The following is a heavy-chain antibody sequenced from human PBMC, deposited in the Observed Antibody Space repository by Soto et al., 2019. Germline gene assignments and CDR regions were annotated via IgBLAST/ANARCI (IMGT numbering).Heavy chain of an antibody. J-gene: IGHJ6*02. CDR2: IYYSGST. CDR3: ARGSPQLIYGMDI. D-gene: IGHD3-10*01. V-gene: IGHV4-31*03. Sequence: SETLSLTCTVSGGSISSGGYYWSWIRQHPGKGLEWIGYIYYSGSTYYNPSLKSRVTISVDTSKNQFSLKLSSVTAADTAVYYCARGSPQLIYGMDIWGQGTTVTVSS. CDR1: GGSISSGGYY.